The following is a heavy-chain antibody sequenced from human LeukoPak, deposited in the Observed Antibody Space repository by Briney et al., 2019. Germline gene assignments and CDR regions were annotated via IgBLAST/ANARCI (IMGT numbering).Heavy chain of an antibody. V-gene: IGHV3-21*01. CDR1: GFTFSSYS. D-gene: IGHD2-8*01. Sequence: GGSLRLSCAASGFTFSSYSMNWVRQAPGKGLEWVSSISSSSSYIYYADSVRGRFTISRDNAKNSLYLQMNSLRAEDTAVYYCARVSGTNKDVWGKGTTVTVSS. CDR2: ISSSSSYI. J-gene: IGHJ6*04. CDR3: ARVSGTNKDV.